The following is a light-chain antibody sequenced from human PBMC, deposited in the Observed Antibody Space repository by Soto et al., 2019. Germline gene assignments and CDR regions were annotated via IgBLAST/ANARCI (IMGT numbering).Light chain of an antibody. Sequence: DIQLTQSPSFLSASVGDRVTITCRASQGISSYLAWYQQKPGKAPKLLIYAASTLQSGVPSRFSGSGSGTEFTLTLSSLQPEEFATYYCQQLNSYPITFGQGKRLEIK. CDR1: QGISSY. J-gene: IGKJ5*01. V-gene: IGKV1-9*01. CDR3: QQLNSYPIT. CDR2: AAS.